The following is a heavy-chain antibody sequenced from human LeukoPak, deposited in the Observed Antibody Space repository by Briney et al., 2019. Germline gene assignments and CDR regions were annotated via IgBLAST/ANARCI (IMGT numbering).Heavy chain of an antibody. D-gene: IGHD6-19*01. J-gene: IGHJ4*02. CDR3: ARVDSAWALHF. V-gene: IGHV3-33*01. CDR1: GFTFSGSG. CDR2: IWYDGSKN. Sequence: GGSLRLSCAASGFTFSGSGMHCVRQAPGKGLEWVAIIWYDGSKNNYADSVKGRFTISRDNSKNTLYLEMNSLRAEDTAVYYCARVDSAWALHFWGQGTLVTVSS.